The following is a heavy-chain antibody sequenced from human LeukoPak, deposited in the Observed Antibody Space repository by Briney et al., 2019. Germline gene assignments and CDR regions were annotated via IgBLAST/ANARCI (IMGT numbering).Heavy chain of an antibody. CDR2: ISSSGSTI. V-gene: IGHV3-48*03. CDR3: ARRGYFDWLWGLYGMDV. D-gene: IGHD3-9*01. J-gene: IGHJ6*02. Sequence: GGSLRLSCAASGFTFSSYEMNWVRQAPGKGLEWVSYISSSGSTIYYADSVKGRFTISRDNAKNSLYLQMNSLRAEDTAVYYCARRGYFDWLWGLYGMDVWGQGTTVTVSS. CDR1: GFTFSSYE.